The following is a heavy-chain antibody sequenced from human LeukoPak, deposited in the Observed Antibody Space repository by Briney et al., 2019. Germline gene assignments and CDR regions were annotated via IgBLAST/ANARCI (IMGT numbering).Heavy chain of an antibody. J-gene: IGHJ4*02. CDR2: INPNSGGT. CDR3: ASLYGDYVASDY. V-gene: IGHV1-2*02. Sequence: ASVNVSCKASGYSFTVYYIHWVRKAPGQGLEWMGWINPNSGGTNYAQKFLGRVTMTRDTSISTAYMELSRLRSDDTAVYYCASLYGDYVASDYWGQGTLVTVSS. D-gene: IGHD4-17*01. CDR1: GYSFTVYY.